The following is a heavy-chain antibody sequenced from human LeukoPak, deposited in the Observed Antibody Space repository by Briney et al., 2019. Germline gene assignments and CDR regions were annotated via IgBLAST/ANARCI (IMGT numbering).Heavy chain of an antibody. D-gene: IGHD6-13*01. J-gene: IGHJ3*02. Sequence: SETLSLTCTVSGGSISSYYWSWLRQPPGKGLEWIGYIYYSGSTNYNPSLKSRVTISVDTSKNQFSLKLSSVTAADTAVYYCARQSSSYAFDIWGQGTMVTVSS. CDR3: ARQSSSYAFDI. CDR2: IYYSGST. CDR1: GGSISSYY. V-gene: IGHV4-59*08.